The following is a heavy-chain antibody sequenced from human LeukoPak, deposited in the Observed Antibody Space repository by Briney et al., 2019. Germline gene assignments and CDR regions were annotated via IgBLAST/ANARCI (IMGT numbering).Heavy chain of an antibody. CDR1: GFTFDDYA. Sequence: PGRSLRLSCAASGFTFDDYAMHWVRQAPGKGLEWVSGLSWNSGSIGYADSVKGRFTISRDNAKNSLYLQMNSLRAEDMALYYCAKGLSGSYSYYFDYWGQGTLVTVSS. J-gene: IGHJ4*02. D-gene: IGHD1-26*01. V-gene: IGHV3-9*03. CDR3: AKGLSGSYSYYFDY. CDR2: LSWNSGSI.